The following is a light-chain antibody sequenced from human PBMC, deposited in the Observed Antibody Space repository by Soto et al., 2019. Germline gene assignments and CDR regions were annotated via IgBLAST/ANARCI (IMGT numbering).Light chain of an antibody. J-gene: IGKJ1*01. V-gene: IGKV4-1*01. CDR1: QSVLYSSNNKNY. CDR2: WAS. Sequence: DIVMTQSPDSLAVSLGERATINCKSSQSVLYSSNNKNYLAWYQQKPGQPPKLLIYWASTRESGVPDRFSGSGSGTDFTLTIRSLQSEDVAVYYCEQYYSTLWTFGQGTKVEIK. CDR3: EQYYSTLWT.